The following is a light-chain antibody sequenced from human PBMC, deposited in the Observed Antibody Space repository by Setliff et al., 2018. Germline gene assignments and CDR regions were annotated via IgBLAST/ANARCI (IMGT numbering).Light chain of an antibody. Sequence: QSVLTQPPSASGTPGQRVTISCSGSSSNIGSNTVNWYQQLPGTAPKLLIYRNNQRPPGVPDRFSGSKSGTSASLAISGLQSEDEADYYCAAWDDSLNGYVFGTGTKVT. CDR3: AAWDDSLNGYV. CDR1: SSNIGSNT. CDR2: RNN. J-gene: IGLJ1*01. V-gene: IGLV1-44*01.